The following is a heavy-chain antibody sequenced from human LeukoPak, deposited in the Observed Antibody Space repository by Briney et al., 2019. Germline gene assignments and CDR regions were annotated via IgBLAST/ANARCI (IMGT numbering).Heavy chain of an antibody. CDR3: ARDVGSSSWYYFDY. V-gene: IGHV3-9*01. D-gene: IGHD6-13*01. Sequence: GGSLRLSCAASGFTFDDYAMHWVRQALGKGLEWVSGISWNSGSIGYADSVKGRFTISRDNAKNSLYLQMNSLRAEDTAVYYCARDVGSSSWYYFDYWGQGTLVTVSS. J-gene: IGHJ4*02. CDR1: GFTFDDYA. CDR2: ISWNSGSI.